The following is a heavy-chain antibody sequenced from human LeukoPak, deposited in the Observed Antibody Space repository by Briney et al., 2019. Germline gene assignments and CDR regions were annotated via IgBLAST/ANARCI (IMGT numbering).Heavy chain of an antibody. V-gene: IGHV5-51*01. CDR1: GYNSTNFW. J-gene: IGHJ5*02. CDR2: IYPGDSDT. D-gene: IGHD3-3*01. CDR3: ATTFTIFGHNWLDP. Sequence: GESLKISCKGSGYNSTNFWIGWVRQMPGKGLEWMGIIYPGDSDTRYSPSFQGLVTISADKSISTAYLQWSSLKASDTAIYYCATTFTIFGHNWLDPWGQGTLVTVSS.